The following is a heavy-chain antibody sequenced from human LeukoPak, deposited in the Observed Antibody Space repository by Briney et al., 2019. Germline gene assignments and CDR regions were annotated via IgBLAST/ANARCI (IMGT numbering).Heavy chain of an antibody. CDR2: IKQDGSEK. D-gene: IGHD2-21*02. J-gene: IGHJ4*02. CDR3: ARIFSVTHFDY. V-gene: IGHV3-7*01. CDR1: GFIFSSYW. Sequence: GGSLRLSCAASGFIFSSYWMSWVRQAPGKGLEWVANIKQDGSEKYYVDSVKGRFTISRDNAKNSLYLQMNSLRAEDTAVYYCARIFSVTHFDYWGQGTLVTVSS.